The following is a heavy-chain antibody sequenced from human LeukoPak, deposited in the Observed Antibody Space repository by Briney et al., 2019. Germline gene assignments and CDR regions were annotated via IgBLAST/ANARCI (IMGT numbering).Heavy chain of an antibody. CDR1: GGSISTYC. J-gene: IGHJ1*01. CDR2: IYHSGST. CDR3: ARGGAARLHFQN. Sequence: SETLPLTCTVSGGSISTYCWNWIRLPPGKGLEWTGYIYHSGSTNYNPSLQSRVTISVDTSKNQFSLNLNSVTAADTAVYYCARGGAARLHFQNRGQGTLVTVSS. V-gene: IGHV4-59*01. D-gene: IGHD6-6*01.